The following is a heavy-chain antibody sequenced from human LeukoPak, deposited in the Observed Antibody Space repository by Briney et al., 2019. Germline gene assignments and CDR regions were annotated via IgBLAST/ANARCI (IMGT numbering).Heavy chain of an antibody. CDR2: IYYSGSP. V-gene: IGHV4-30-4*08. CDR1: GGSISSGDSY. Sequence: PSQTLSLTCTVSGGSISSGDSYWSWIRQPPGKGLVCIGYIYYSGSPFYNPSLKSRVTISVDTSKNHFSLNLSSVTAADTAVYYCARGNNPYYFDYWGQGTLVTVSS. CDR3: ARGNNPYYFDY. J-gene: IGHJ4*02. D-gene: IGHD2/OR15-2a*01.